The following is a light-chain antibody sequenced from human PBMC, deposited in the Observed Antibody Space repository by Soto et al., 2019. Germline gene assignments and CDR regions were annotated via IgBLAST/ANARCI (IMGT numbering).Light chain of an antibody. Sequence: QSALTQPASVSGSPGQSVTISCTGTSSDVGAYNYVSWYQQHPGKAPKLMIYEVSNRPSGVSNRFSGSKSGNTASLTISGLQAEDEADYYSNSYTGSSTRFVFGTGTKLTVL. V-gene: IGLV2-14*01. J-gene: IGLJ1*01. CDR1: SSDVGAYNY. CDR2: EVS. CDR3: NSYTGSSTRFV.